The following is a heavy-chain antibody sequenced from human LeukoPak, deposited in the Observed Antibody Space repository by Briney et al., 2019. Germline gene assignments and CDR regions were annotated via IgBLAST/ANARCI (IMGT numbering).Heavy chain of an antibody. D-gene: IGHD3-22*01. J-gene: IGHJ3*02. CDR2: INSDGSST. V-gene: IGHV3-74*01. CDR3: ASRGVRRDYYDSSGYIGDAFDI. Sequence: GSLRLSCAASGFTFSSYWMHWVRPAPGKGLVWVSRINSDGSSTSYADSVKGRFTISRDNAKNTLYLQMNSLRAEDTAVYYCASRGVRRDYYDSSGYIGDAFDIWGQGTMVTVSS. CDR1: GFTFSSYW.